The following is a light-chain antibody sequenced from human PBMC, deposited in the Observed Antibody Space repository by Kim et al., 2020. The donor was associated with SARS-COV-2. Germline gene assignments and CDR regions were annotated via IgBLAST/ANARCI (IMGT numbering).Light chain of an antibody. CDR3: AAWDDSLRGDV. Sequence: QSVLTQPPSASGTPGQRVTISCSGSSSNIGINTVNWYQQVSGTVPKLLIYSNDKRPSEVPDRFSGSKSGTSASLAISGLQSEDEADYYCAAWDDSLRGDVFGTGTKVTVL. CDR1: SSNIGINT. J-gene: IGLJ1*01. V-gene: IGLV1-44*01. CDR2: SND.